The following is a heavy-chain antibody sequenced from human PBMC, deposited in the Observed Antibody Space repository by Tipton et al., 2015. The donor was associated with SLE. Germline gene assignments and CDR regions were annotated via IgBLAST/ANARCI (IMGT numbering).Heavy chain of an antibody. CDR1: GGSFSGYY. V-gene: IGHV4-34*01. J-gene: IGHJ4*01. CDR2: ITQSETT. D-gene: IGHD3-22*01. Sequence: TLSLTCAIYGGSFSGYYWTWIRQPPGKGLEWIGEITQSETTTYNPSLQSRVTISVDTSTNQFSLTLSSVTAADTAVYYCARVRTRDTSDVPVYFFDYCGHGTLVTVSP. CDR3: ARVRTRDTSDVPVYFFDY.